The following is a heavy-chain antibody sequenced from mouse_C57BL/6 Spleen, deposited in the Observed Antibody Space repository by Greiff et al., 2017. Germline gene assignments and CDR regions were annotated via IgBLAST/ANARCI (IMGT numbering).Heavy chain of an antibody. CDR3: GRKGIDLTWFAY. CDR1: GYTFTSYW. CDR2: IDPSDSYT. V-gene: IGHV1-69*01. Sequence: QVQLQQPGAELVMPGASVKLSCKASGYTFTSYWMHWVKQRPGQGLEWIGDIDPSDSYTNYNQKFKGKSTLTVDKSSSTAYMQLSSLTSEDSAVYYCGRKGIDLTWFAYWGQGTLVTVSA. J-gene: IGHJ3*01.